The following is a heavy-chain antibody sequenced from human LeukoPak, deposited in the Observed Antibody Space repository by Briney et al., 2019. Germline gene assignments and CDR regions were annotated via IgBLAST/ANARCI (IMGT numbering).Heavy chain of an antibody. CDR3: ARDLKWNYFDY. D-gene: IGHD1-26*01. J-gene: IGHJ4*02. V-gene: IGHV1-2*02. CDR2: INPNSGGT. CDR1: GYTFTSYA. Sequence: ASVKVSCKASGYTFTSYAMHWVRQAPGQRLEWMGWINPNSGGTNYAQKFQGRVTMTRDTSISTAYMELSRLRSDDTAVYYCARDLKWNYFDYWGQGTLVTVSS.